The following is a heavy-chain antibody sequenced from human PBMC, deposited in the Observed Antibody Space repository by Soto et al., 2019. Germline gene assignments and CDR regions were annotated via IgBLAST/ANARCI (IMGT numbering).Heavy chain of an antibody. J-gene: IGHJ5*02. CDR1: GYSFTNND. D-gene: IGHD3-16*01. V-gene: IGHV1-8*01. CDR2: MNPGSGDT. CDR3: ARMATFGSLNWFDP. Sequence: ASVKVSCKASGYSFTNNDVSWVRQATGQGLEWMGWMNPGSGDTGYAQNVQGRVTMTRDISIATAYMELSSLRSDDTAIYYCARMATFGSLNWFDPWGQGTLVTVS.